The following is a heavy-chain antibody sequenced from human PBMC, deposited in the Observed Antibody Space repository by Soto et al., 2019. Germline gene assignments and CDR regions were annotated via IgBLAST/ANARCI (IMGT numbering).Heavy chain of an antibody. V-gene: IGHV1-18*04. CDR3: ARAATGSYHSAY. CDR1: GYAFTSYG. D-gene: IGHD3-10*01. J-gene: IGHJ4*02. CDR2: IAPHSGRT. Sequence: QVRLVQSGPEVKNPGASVRVSCVASGYAFTSYGVNWVRQAPGQGLEGMGWIAPHSGRTTYLPKFQGRVTMTADVSTNTAYIELRSLKSDDTGIYFCARAATGSYHSAYWGQGTVVTVSS.